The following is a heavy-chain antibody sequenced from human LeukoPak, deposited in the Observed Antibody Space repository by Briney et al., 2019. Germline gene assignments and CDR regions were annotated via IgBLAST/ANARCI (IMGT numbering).Heavy chain of an antibody. D-gene: IGHD6-25*01. CDR3: ARGSGYGVFDY. CDR1: RFTLSSYW. CDR2: INSDMRST. V-gene: IGHV3-74*01. Sequence: GGSLRLSCAASRFTLSSYWMHWVRQAPGKGLGWVSRINSDMRSTTYADSVKGQFTISRDNAKNTLYLQMSSLRAEDTAVYYCARGSGYGVFDYWGRGTLVTVSS. J-gene: IGHJ4*02.